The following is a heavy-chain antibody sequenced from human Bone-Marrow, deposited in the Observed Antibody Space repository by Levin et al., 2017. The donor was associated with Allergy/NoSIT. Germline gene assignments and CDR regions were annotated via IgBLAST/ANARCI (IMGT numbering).Heavy chain of an antibody. Sequence: QTLSLTCSFSGFSLSTRSMRVSWIRQPPGKALEWLARIDWDDDTFYSASLRSRLTISKDTSKNQVVLRMSNTDPVDTATYYCARHHYDSSGAFEYWGQGVPVTVSS. J-gene: IGHJ4*02. D-gene: IGHD3-22*01. CDR1: GFSLSTRSMR. CDR3: ARHHYDSSGAFEY. V-gene: IGHV2-70*04. CDR2: IDWDDDT.